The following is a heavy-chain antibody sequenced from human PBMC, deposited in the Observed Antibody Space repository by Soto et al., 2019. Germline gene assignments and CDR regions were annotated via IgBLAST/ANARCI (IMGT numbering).Heavy chain of an antibody. Sequence: GGSLRLSCAASGFTFSGSAMHWVRPASGKGLEWVGRIRSKANSYATAYAASVKGRFTISRDDSKNTAYLQMNSLKTEDTAVYYCTSRGHSSGWFVDYWGQGTLVTVSS. CDR2: IRSKANSYAT. CDR1: GFTFSGSA. D-gene: IGHD6-19*01. CDR3: TSRGHSSGWFVDY. J-gene: IGHJ4*02. V-gene: IGHV3-73*01.